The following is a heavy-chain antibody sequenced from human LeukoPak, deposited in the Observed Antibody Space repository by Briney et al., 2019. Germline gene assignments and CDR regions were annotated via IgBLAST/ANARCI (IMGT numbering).Heavy chain of an antibody. J-gene: IGHJ5*02. CDR2: ISAYSGDS. CDR1: GYPFSTYG. D-gene: IGHD4-17*01. V-gene: IGHV1-18*01. CDR3: GRVVGDRVDS. Sequence: ASAKVSCKASGYPFSTYGFIWVRQGPGQGFEWLGWISAYSGDSKYPQQFRDRVTMTTDTSTTTAHMELRTLKSDDTGMYYCGRVVGDRVDSWGQGTLVTVSS.